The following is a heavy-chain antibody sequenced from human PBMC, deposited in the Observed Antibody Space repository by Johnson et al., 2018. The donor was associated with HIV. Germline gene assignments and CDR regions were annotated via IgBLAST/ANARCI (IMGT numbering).Heavy chain of an antibody. J-gene: IGHJ3*02. Sequence: QMQLVESGGGLVQPGRSLRLSCAASGFTFSSYAMHWVRQAPGKGLEWVAVISYDGSNKYYADSVKGRFTISRDNSKNTLYLQMDRLRAEDTAQYYCARGHWSFDIWGQGTMVTVSS. D-gene: IGHD2-8*02. CDR2: ISYDGSNK. CDR3: ARGHWSFDI. CDR1: GFTFSSYA. V-gene: IGHV3-30*14.